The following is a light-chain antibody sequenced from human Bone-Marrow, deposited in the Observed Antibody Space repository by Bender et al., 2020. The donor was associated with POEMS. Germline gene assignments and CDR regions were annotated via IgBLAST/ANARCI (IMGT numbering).Light chain of an antibody. Sequence: QSALTQPPSASGSPGQSVTLSCTGTSRDVGGYEYVSWYQQHPGKAPKLIIYEVSKRPSGVPDRFSGSKSGNTASLTVSGLQADDEADYYCNSYAGSDIVYVFGGGTKVTVL. V-gene: IGLV2-8*01. CDR1: SRDVGGYEY. CDR2: EVS. J-gene: IGLJ1*01. CDR3: NSYAGSDIVYV.